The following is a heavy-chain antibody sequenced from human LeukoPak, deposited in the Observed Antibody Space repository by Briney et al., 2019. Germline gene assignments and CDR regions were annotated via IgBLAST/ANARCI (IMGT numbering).Heavy chain of an antibody. CDR1: GFTFTNYW. D-gene: IGHD1-26*01. V-gene: IGHV3-74*01. CDR3: ARDPGALDY. CDR2: INSDGSVT. J-gene: IGHJ4*02. Sequence: PGGSLRLSCAASGFTFTNYWMHWVRQAPGEGLVWVSRINSDGSVTRYADSVKGRFTISRDNAKNTVFLQMNSLRTEDTAVYYCARDPGALDYWGQGTLVTVSS.